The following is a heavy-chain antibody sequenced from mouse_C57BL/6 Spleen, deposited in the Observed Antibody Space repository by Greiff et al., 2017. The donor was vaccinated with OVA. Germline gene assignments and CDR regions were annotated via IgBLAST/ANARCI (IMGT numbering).Heavy chain of an antibody. D-gene: IGHD2-4*01. CDR1: GYTFTSYW. CDR3: ARRGYDYDVDY. J-gene: IGHJ2*01. CDR2: IDPSDSYT. Sequence: QVHVKQPGAELVMPGASVKLSCKASGYTFTSYWMHWVKQRPGQGLEWIGEIDPSDSYTNYNQKFKGKSTLTVDKSSSTAYMQLSSLTSEDSAVYYCARRGYDYDVDYWGQGTTLTVAS. V-gene: IGHV1-69*01.